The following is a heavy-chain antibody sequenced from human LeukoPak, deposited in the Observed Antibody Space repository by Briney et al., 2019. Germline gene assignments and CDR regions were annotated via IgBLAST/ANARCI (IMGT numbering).Heavy chain of an antibody. D-gene: IGHD3-9*01. V-gene: IGHV3-7*03. J-gene: IGHJ5*02. CDR1: GFTFSGYG. CDR2: IKEDGSEK. CDR3: ARDGDDILTGYYGNWFDP. Sequence: GGSLRLSCAASGFTFSGYGMHWVRQAPGKGLEWVADIKEDGSEKYYVDSVKGRFTISRDNAKNSLYLQMNSLRAEDTALYYCARDGDDILTGYYGNWFDPWGQGTLVTVSS.